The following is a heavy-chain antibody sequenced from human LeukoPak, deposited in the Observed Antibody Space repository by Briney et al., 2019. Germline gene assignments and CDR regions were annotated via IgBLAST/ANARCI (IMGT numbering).Heavy chain of an antibody. CDR3: ARVYYDSSGPGEDAFDI. D-gene: IGHD3-22*01. Sequence: ASVKVSCKASGYTFTSYGISWVRQAPGQGLEWMGWISAYNGNTNYAQKLQGRVTMTTDTSTSTAYMELRSLGSDDTAVYYCARVYYDSSGPGEDAFDIWGQGTMVTVSS. J-gene: IGHJ3*02. V-gene: IGHV1-18*01. CDR2: ISAYNGNT. CDR1: GYTFTSYG.